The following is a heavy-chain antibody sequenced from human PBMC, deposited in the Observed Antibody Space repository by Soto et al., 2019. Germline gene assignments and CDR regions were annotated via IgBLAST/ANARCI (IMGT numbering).Heavy chain of an antibody. J-gene: IGHJ4*02. Sequence: QVQLVESGGGVVQPGRSPRLACAASGFDFRSYGIHWVRQAPGRGLEWVAAASYDGSETYYADSAKGRFTVSKEISKNTVFLQMNALRHEDTALYFCVRDSGWPILNFDSWGQGTLVTVSS. V-gene: IGHV3-30*03. CDR3: VRDSGWPILNFDS. D-gene: IGHD3-10*01. CDR1: GFDFRSYG. CDR2: ASYDGSET.